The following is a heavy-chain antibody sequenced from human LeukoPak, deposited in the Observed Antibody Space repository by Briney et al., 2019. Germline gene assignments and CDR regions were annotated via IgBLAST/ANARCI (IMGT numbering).Heavy chain of an antibody. CDR2: INHSGST. D-gene: IGHD5-18*01. V-gene: IGHV4-34*01. CDR3: ARGRRIQLWSRPDYYMDV. J-gene: IGHJ6*03. Sequence: PSETLSLTCAVYGGSFSGYYWSWIRQPPGKGLEWIGEINHSGSTNYNPSLKSRVTISVDTSKNQFSLKLSSVTAADTAVYYCARGRRIQLWSRPDYYMDVWGKGTTVTVS. CDR1: GGSFSGYY.